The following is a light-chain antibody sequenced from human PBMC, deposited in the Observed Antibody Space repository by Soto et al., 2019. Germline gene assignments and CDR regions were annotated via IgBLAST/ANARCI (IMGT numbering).Light chain of an antibody. Sequence: EIVMTQSPATLSVSPGERATLSCRASQSVSSNLAWSQQKPGQAPRLLIYGASTRATDIPPRFTGSGSGTEFTLTISSLQSEDFAVYYCQQYNNWPRTFGQGTKVETK. J-gene: IGKJ1*01. V-gene: IGKV3-15*01. CDR1: QSVSSN. CDR2: GAS. CDR3: QQYNNWPRT.